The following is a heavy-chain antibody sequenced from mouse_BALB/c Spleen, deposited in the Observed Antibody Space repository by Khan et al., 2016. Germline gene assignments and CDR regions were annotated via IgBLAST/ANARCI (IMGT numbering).Heavy chain of an antibody. J-gene: IGHJ4*01. CDR1: GYLFTGYN. D-gene: IGHD1-1*01. Sequence: VQLQQSGPELEKPGASVKISCKASGYLFTGYNLNWVKQSNGKSLEWIGNIDPYYGGTSYKQKFKGKATLSVQNSSSTAYMQLKTLTSEVSAVYYRARKAEYDGRSYGHDAIDYWGHGTSVTVCS. CDR2: IDPYYGGT. V-gene: IGHV1-39*01. CDR3: ARKAEYDGRSYGHDAIDY.